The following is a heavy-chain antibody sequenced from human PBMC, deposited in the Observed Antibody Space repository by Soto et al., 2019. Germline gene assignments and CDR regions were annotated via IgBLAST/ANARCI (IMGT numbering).Heavy chain of an antibody. CDR3: ARVSSSSVGVPGYGQAV. J-gene: IGHJ6*02. Sequence: ASVKVSCKASGYTFISHGMSWVRQAPGQGLEWMGWISGKNGNTKFAQKFQGRVTLTTDTSTRTAYMEVRSLRTDDTAVYYCARVSSSSVGVPGYGQAVRAQGTSDTVSS. D-gene: IGHD2-2*01. CDR2: ISGKNGNT. V-gene: IGHV1-18*04. CDR1: GYTFISHG.